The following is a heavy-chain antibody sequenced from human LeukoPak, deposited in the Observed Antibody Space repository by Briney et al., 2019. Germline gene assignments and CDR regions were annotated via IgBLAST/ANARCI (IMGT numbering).Heavy chain of an antibody. Sequence: GGSLRLSCAASGFTVSSNYMSWVRQAPGKGLEWVSVFYAGGGTFYADSVKGRFTISRDNSKNTLYLQMNSLRAEDTAVYYCAKDLAAAGGGYWGQGTLVTVSS. CDR1: GFTVSSNY. D-gene: IGHD6-13*01. V-gene: IGHV3-53*01. CDR2: FYAGGGT. J-gene: IGHJ4*02. CDR3: AKDLAAAGGGY.